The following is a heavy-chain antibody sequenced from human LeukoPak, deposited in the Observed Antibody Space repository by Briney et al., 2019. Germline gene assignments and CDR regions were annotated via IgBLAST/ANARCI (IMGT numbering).Heavy chain of an antibody. J-gene: IGHJ4*02. D-gene: IGHD6-13*01. V-gene: IGHV3-48*03. CDR1: GFTFSSYE. CDR3: ARRWSRAAARTDDY. Sequence: GGSLRLSCAASGFTFSSYEMNWVRHAPGKGLEWVSYISSSGSTIYYADSVKGRFTISRDNAKNSLYLQMNSLRAEDTAVYYCARRWSRAAARTDDYWGQGTLVTVSS. CDR2: ISSSGSTI.